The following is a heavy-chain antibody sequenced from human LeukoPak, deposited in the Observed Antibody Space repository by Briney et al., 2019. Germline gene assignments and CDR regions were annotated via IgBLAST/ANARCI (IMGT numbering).Heavy chain of an antibody. J-gene: IGHJ4*02. CDR2: IYYRGNT. V-gene: IGHV4-39*01. CDR3: ARRVYSSNSGFDY. D-gene: IGHD6-13*01. Sequence: SETLSLTCTVPGGPISSSSYYWGWIRQPPGKGLEWIGTIYYRGNTYYNPSLKSRVTISVDTSKNQFSLKMSSVTAADTAVYYCARRVYSSNSGFDYWGQGTLVTVSS. CDR1: GGPISSSSYY.